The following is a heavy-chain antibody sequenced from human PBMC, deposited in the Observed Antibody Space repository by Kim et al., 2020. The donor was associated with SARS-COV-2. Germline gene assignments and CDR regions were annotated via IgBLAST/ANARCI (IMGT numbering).Heavy chain of an antibody. J-gene: IGHJ4*02. CDR1: GGSISSGDYY. CDR3: AXGPXXXGVVVDLH. V-gene: IGHV4-30-4*08. Sequence: SETLSLTCTVSGGSISSGDYYWSWIRQPPGKGLEWIGYIYYTGSSYYNPSLNXRXTXXLDTSKNQXXLKLXXVTAADTAVYYCAXGPXXXGVVVDLHWGQXXXVTVSS. D-gene: IGHD3-3*01. CDR2: IYYTGSS.